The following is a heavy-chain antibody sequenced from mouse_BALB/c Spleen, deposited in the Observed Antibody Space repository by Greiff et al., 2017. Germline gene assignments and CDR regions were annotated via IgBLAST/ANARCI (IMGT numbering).Heavy chain of an antibody. CDR3: ARHPGDGYYLYYAMDY. V-gene: IGHV5-12-1*01. D-gene: IGHD2-3*01. CDR1: GFAFSSYD. CDR2: ISSGGGST. J-gene: IGHJ4*01. Sequence: LVESGGGLVKPGGSLKLSCAASGFAFSSYDMSWVRQTPEKRLEWVAYISSGGGSTYYPDTVKGRFTISRDNAKNTLYLQMSSLKSEDTAMYYCARHPGDGYYLYYAMDYWGQGTSVTVSS.